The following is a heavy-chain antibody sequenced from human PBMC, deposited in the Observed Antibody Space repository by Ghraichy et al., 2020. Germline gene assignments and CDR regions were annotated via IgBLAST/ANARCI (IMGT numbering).Heavy chain of an antibody. D-gene: IGHD5-12*01. CDR3: AKGIDTITTHDALDI. CDR2: IIGSGGYT. V-gene: IGHV3-23*01. J-gene: IGHJ3*02. CDR1: GFTFSRYA. Sequence: GGSLRLSCAASGFTFSRYAMSWVRQAPGRGLEWVSIIIGSGGYTYYAGSVKGRFTISRDNSKNTLYLQMNRLRADDTAVYYCAKGIDTITTHDALDIWGKGTMATASS.